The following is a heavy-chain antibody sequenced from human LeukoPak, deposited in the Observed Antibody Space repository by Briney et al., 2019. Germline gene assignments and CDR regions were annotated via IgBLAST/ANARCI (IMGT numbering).Heavy chain of an antibody. D-gene: IGHD6-19*01. V-gene: IGHV3-33*08. CDR3: AREASRWLDDRYFDY. J-gene: IGHJ4*02. Sequence: GGSLRLSCAASGFTFSSFTMTWVRQAPGKGLEWVAVIWYDGSNKYYADSVKGRFTISRDNSKNTLYLQMNSLRAEDTAVYYCAREASRWLDDRYFDYWGQGTLVTVSS. CDR2: IWYDGSNK. CDR1: GFTFSSFT.